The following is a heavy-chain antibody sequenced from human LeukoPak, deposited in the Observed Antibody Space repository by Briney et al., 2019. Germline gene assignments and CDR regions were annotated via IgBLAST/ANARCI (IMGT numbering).Heavy chain of an antibody. CDR3: ASAVTMVRGVIGGVDY. Sequence: GGSLRLSCAASGFTFSSYSMNWVRQAPGKGLEWVSSISSSSSYIYYADSVKGRFTISRDSAKNSLYLQMNSLRAEDTAVYYCASAVTMVRGVIGGVDYWGQGTLVTVSS. V-gene: IGHV3-21*01. CDR1: GFTFSSYS. D-gene: IGHD3-10*01. CDR2: ISSSSSYI. J-gene: IGHJ4*02.